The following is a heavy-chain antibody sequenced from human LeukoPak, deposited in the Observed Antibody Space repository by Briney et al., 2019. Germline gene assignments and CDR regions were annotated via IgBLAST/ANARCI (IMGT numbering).Heavy chain of an antibody. D-gene: IGHD7-27*01. CDR1: GYTFTGYY. J-gene: IGHJ5*02. Sequence: ASVKVSCKASGYTFTGYYMHWVRQAPGQGLEWMGWINPNSGGTDYAQKFQGRVTMTRDTSISTAYMELSRLRSDDTAVYYCARDALRNRHWGAWFDPWGQGTLVTVSS. V-gene: IGHV1-2*02. CDR3: ARDALRNRHWGAWFDP. CDR2: INPNSGGT.